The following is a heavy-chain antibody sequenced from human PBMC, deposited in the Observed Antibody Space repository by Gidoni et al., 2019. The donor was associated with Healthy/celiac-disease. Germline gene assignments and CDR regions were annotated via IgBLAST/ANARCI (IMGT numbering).Heavy chain of an antibody. CDR1: GFTFGVYA. J-gene: IGHJ3*02. CDR3: TRDLGIAAAFDAFDI. D-gene: IGHD6-13*01. CDR2: IRSKAYGGTT. V-gene: IGHV3-49*05. Sequence: EVQLVESGGGLVKPGRSLRLSCTASGFTFGVYAMSWFRQAPGKGLEWVGFIRSKAYGGTTEYAASVKGRFTISRDDSKSIAYLQMNSLKTEDTAVYYCTRDLGIAAAFDAFDIWGQGTMVTVSS.